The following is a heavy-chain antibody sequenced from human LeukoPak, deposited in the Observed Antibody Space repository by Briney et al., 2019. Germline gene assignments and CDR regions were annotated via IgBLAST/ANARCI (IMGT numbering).Heavy chain of an antibody. D-gene: IGHD3-22*01. Sequence: ASVKVSCKASGYTFTSYGISWVRQAPGQGLEWMGWISAYNGNTNYAQKLQGRVTMITDTSTSTAYMELRSLRSDDTAVYYCAREPSDSYYDSSGYSTGYYGMDVWGQGTTVTVSS. V-gene: IGHV1-18*01. CDR2: ISAYNGNT. J-gene: IGHJ6*02. CDR1: GYTFTSYG. CDR3: AREPSDSYYDSSGYSTGYYGMDV.